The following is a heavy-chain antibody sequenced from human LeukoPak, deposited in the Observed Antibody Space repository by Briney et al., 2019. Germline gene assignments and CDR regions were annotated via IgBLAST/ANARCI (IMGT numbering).Heavy chain of an antibody. J-gene: IGHJ4*02. D-gene: IGHD3-22*01. CDR1: GYTLTKLS. Sequence: GASVKVSCKVSGYTLTKLSMHWVRQAPGKGLEWMGTFDPEDGERLYAQKFQGRLTMTEDTSTDTAYMELSSLRSEDTAVYYCASDHYYDSSGYHFDYWGQGTLVTVSS. V-gene: IGHV1-24*01. CDR2: FDPEDGER. CDR3: ASDHYYDSSGYHFDY.